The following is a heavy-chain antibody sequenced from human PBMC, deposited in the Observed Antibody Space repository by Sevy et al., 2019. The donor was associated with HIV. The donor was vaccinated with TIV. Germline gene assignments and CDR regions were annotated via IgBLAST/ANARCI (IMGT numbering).Heavy chain of an antibody. CDR3: ALERLSSNVAEYFQN. Sequence: GGSMRLSCAASGFTFSDYSMHWVRQAPGKGLEWVATISYAGSNKHYADSVKGRFTHSRDNSKNSLFLQMNSLRAEDTAVYYCALERLSSNVAEYFQNGGQGTLVTVSS. CDR1: GFTFSDYS. D-gene: IGHD1-1*01. V-gene: IGHV3-30-3*01. CDR2: ISYAGSNK. J-gene: IGHJ1*01.